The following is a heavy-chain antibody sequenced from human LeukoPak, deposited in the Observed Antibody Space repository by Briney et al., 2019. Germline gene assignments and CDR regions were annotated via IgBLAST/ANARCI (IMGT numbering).Heavy chain of an antibody. D-gene: IGHD2-15*01. CDR1: GYSISSGYY. J-gene: IGHJ6*03. V-gene: IGHV4-38-2*02. CDR3: ARDRGVDYCSGGSCSHYYYYMDV. CDR2: IYHSGST. Sequence: SETLSLTCTVSGYSISSGYYWGWIRQPPGKGLEWIGSIYHSGSTYYNPSLKSRVTISVDTSKNQFSLKLSSVTAADTAVYYCARDRGVDYCSGGSCSHYYYYMDVWGKGTTVTISS.